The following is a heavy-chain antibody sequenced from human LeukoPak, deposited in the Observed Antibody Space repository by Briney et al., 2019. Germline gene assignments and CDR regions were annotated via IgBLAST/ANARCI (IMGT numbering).Heavy chain of an antibody. V-gene: IGHV4-59*12. CDR2: IYYSGST. CDR3: ARVGYGDYLHAFDI. D-gene: IGHD4-17*01. J-gene: IGHJ3*02. Sequence: SETLSLTCTVSGGSISSYYWSWIRQPPGKGLGWIGYIYYSGSTNYNPSLKSRVTMSVDTSKNQFSLKLSSVTAADTAVYYCARVGYGDYLHAFDIWGQGTMVIVSS. CDR1: GGSISSYY.